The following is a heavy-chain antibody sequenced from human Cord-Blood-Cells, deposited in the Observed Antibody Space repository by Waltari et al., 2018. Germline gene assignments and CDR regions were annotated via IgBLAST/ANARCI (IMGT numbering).Heavy chain of an antibody. V-gene: IGHV4-34*01. CDR3: ARGLGFLEWLYYYYYMDV. J-gene: IGHJ6*03. CDR1: GGSFSGYY. CDR2: INHSGST. Sequence: QVQLQQWGAGLLKPSETLSLTCAVYGGSFSGYYWSWIRQPPGKGMEWIGEINHSGSTQYNPSPKKRVTISVDTSKNQFSLKLSSVTAADTAVYYCARGLGFLEWLYYYYYMDVWGKGTTVTVSS. D-gene: IGHD3-3*01.